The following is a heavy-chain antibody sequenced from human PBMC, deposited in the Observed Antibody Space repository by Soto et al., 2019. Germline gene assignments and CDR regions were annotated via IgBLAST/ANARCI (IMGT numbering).Heavy chain of an antibody. V-gene: IGHV3-15*01. Sequence: EVQLVESGGGLVKPGGSLRPSCAASGFSFSNAWMSWVRQAPGKRVECVVRIKSKTDGGTTDYAAPVNGRFTISRDASKNTLYLQMTSLNTEDTAVYYCPTNGSSSGWSWYFELWGRGTLVTLSS. CDR2: IKSKTDGGTT. CDR3: PTNGSSSGWSWYFEL. CDR1: GFSFSNAW. J-gene: IGHJ2*01. D-gene: IGHD6-19*01.